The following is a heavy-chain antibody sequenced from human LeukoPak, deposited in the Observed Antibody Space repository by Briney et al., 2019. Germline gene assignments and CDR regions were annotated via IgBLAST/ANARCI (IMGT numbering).Heavy chain of an antibody. CDR2: ISYDGSNK. D-gene: IGHD2-2*01. V-gene: IGHV3-30*04. J-gene: IGHJ3*02. Sequence: PGGSLRLSCAASGFTFSSYAMHWVRQAPGKGLEWVAVISYDGSNKYYVDSVKGRFTISRDNSKNTLYLQMNSLRAEDTAGYYCAKDISPTNDAFDIWGQGTMVTVSS. CDR1: GFTFSSYA. CDR3: AKDISPTNDAFDI.